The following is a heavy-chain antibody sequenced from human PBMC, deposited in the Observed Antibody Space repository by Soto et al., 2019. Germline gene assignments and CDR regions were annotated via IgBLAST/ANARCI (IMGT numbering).Heavy chain of an antibody. J-gene: IGHJ4*02. CDR2: IYWDDDK. Sequence: QITLKESGPTLVKPTQTLTLTCTFSGFSLSTSGVGVGWIRQSPGKALEWLALIYWDDDKRYSPSLKRRLTITTDSSKNQVVLTMTNMDPVDKATYYCARIYCSGGSCYGNYFDYWGQGTLVTVSS. D-gene: IGHD2-15*01. V-gene: IGHV2-5*02. CDR3: ARIYCSGGSCYGNYFDY. CDR1: GFSLSTSGVG.